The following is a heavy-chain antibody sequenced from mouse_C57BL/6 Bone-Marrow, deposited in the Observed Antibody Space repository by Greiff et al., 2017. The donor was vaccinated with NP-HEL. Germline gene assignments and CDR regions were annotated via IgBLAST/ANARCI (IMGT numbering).Heavy chain of an antibody. Sequence: EVMLVESGGGLVQPGGSLKLSCAASGFTFSDYYMYWVRQTPEKRLEWVAYISNGGGSTYYPDTVKGRFTISRDNAKNTLYLQMSRLKSEDTAMYYCARHETGLDYWGQGTTLTVSS. CDR3: ARHETGLDY. V-gene: IGHV5-12*01. J-gene: IGHJ2*01. D-gene: IGHD4-1*01. CDR1: GFTFSDYY. CDR2: ISNGGGST.